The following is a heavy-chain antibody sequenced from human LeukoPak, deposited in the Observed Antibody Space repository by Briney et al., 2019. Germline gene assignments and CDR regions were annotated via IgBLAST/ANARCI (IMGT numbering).Heavy chain of an antibody. J-gene: IGHJ4*02. CDR3: ARDSLGLDY. V-gene: IGHV3-30*01. CDR1: GFTFSSYA. CDR2: ISYDGSNK. Sequence: PGRSLRLSCAASGFTFSSYAMHWVRQAPGKGLEWVAVISYDGSNKYYADSVKGRFTISRDNSKNTLYLQMNSLRAKDTAVYYCARDSLGLDYWGQGTLVTVSS. D-gene: IGHD3/OR15-3a*01.